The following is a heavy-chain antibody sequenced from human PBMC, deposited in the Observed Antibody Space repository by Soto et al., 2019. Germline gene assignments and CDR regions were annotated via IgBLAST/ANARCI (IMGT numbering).Heavy chain of an antibody. CDR2: IYHSGST. CDR1: GGSISSGGYS. Sequence: KPSETLSLTCAVSGGSISSGGYSWSWIRQPPGKGLEWIGYIYHSGSTYYNPSLKSRVTISVDRSKNQFSLKLSSVTAADTAVYYCASYDSSGSHAFDIWGQGTMVTV. CDR3: ASYDSSGSHAFDI. D-gene: IGHD3-22*01. V-gene: IGHV4-30-2*01. J-gene: IGHJ3*02.